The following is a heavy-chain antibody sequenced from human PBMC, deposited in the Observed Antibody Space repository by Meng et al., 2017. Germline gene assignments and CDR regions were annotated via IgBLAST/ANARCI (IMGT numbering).Heavy chain of an antibody. CDR1: GGPFSSYA. J-gene: IGHJ5*02. CDR2: IITIFGTA. Sequence: QVKRVSAGAEVKTQASSVQVTCKDSGGPFSSYALSWVRHAPGQGIGWKEGIITIFGTANYAPKFQGRVTITADKSTSTAYMELSSLRPADTDVYYCASLTGWFDPWGQGTLVTVSS. V-gene: IGHV1-69*06. D-gene: IGHD3-10*01. CDR3: ASLTGWFDP.